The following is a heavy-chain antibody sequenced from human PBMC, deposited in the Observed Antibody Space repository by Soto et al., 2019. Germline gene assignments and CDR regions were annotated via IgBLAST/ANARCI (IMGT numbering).Heavy chain of an antibody. CDR3: ARGYSPPGCLDY. Sequence: QLQLQESGSGLVKPSQTLSLTCAVSGGSISSGGYSWSWIRQPPGKGLEWIGYIYHSGGTYYDPSLTSRVTISVDRTKTQFSLKLSSVTAADTAVYYCARGYSPPGCLDYWGQGTLVTVSS. CDR2: IYHSGGT. CDR1: GGSISSGGYS. D-gene: IGHD2-21*01. J-gene: IGHJ4*02. V-gene: IGHV4-30-2*01.